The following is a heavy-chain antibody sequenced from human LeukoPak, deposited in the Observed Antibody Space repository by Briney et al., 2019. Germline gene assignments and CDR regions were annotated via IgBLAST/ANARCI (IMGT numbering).Heavy chain of an antibody. CDR3: ARGIADPYSFDS. D-gene: IGHD6-13*01. V-gene: IGHV4-4*07. CDR2: IYSTGST. J-gene: IGHJ4*02. CDR1: GGSISSYY. Sequence: TSETLSLTCTVSGGSISSYYWSWIRQPPGKGLEWIGRIYSTGSTNYSPSLKSRVTMSVDKSKNQFSLNLSSVTAADTAVYYCARGIADPYSFDSWGQGTLVTVSS.